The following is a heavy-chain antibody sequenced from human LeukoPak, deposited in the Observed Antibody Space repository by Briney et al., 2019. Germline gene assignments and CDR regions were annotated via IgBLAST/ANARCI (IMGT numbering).Heavy chain of an antibody. CDR2: ISSNSSYI. Sequence: GGSLRLSCAASRFTFSSYSMNWVRQAPGKGLEWVSSISSNSSYIYYADSVKGRFTISRDNAKNSLYLQMNSLRAEGTAVYYCAREALRGQGTLVTVSS. V-gene: IGHV3-21*01. J-gene: IGHJ4*02. CDR1: RFTFSSYS. CDR3: AREAL.